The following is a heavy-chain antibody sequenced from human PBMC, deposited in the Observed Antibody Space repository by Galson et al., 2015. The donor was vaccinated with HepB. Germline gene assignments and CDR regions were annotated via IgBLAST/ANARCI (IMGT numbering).Heavy chain of an antibody. CDR2: IRSKANSYAT. V-gene: IGHV3-73*01. D-gene: IGHD4-17*01. CDR3: ARHVYGDYTNFDY. Sequence: SLRLSCAASGFTFSGSAMHWVRQASGKGLEWVGRIRSKANSYATAYAASVKGRFTISRDDSKNTAYLQMNSLKTEDTAVYYCARHVYGDYTNFDYWGQGTLVTVSS. J-gene: IGHJ4*02. CDR1: GFTFSGSA.